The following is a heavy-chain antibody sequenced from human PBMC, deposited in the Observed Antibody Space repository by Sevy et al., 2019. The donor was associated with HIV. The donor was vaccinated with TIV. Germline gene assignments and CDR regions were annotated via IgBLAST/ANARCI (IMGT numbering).Heavy chain of an antibody. J-gene: IGHJ3*02. D-gene: IGHD3-22*01. V-gene: IGHV3-15*07. Sequence: GGSLRLSCAASGFTFSNAWMNWVRQAPGKGLEWVGRIKSKTDGGTTDYAAPVKGRFTISRDDSKNTLYLQMNSLKTEDTAVYYCTTEVNYYDSSGYYEGDAFDIWGQGTMVTVSS. CDR1: GFTFSNAW. CDR2: IKSKTDGGTT. CDR3: TTEVNYYDSSGYYEGDAFDI.